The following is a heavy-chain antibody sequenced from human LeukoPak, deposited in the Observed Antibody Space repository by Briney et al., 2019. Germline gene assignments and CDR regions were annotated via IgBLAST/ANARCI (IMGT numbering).Heavy chain of an antibody. CDR3: ARIIVAYTGVDY. CDR1: GFTFSSYW. Sequence: GGSLRLSCVASGFTFSSYWMHWVRHAPGKGLVWVSRISSEGGTTNYADSVKGRFTISRDNAKNTLYLQMNSLRAEDTAVYYCARIIVAYTGVDYWGQGTLVTVSS. J-gene: IGHJ4*02. V-gene: IGHV3-74*01. D-gene: IGHD5-12*01. CDR2: ISSEGGTT.